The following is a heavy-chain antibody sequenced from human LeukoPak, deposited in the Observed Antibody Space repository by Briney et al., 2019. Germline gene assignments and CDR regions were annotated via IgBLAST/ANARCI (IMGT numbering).Heavy chain of an antibody. CDR2: IYHSGST. CDR1: GGSISSNSYY. CDR3: ARGRYCSSTSCYWDY. D-gene: IGHD2-2*01. Sequence: PSETLSLTCAVSGGSISSNSYYWGWIRQPPGKGLEWIGSIYHSGSTYYNPSLKSRVTISVDTSKNQFSLKLSSVTAADTAVYYCARGRYCSSTSCYWDYWGQGTLVTVSS. V-gene: IGHV4-39*07. J-gene: IGHJ4*02.